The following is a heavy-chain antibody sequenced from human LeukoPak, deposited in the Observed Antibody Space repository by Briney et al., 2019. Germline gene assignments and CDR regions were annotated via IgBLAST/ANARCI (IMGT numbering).Heavy chain of an antibody. J-gene: IGHJ6*02. V-gene: IGHV3-7*03. CDR2: INHNGNVN. D-gene: IGHD3-16*01. CDR3: ARGGGLDV. CDR1: GVTLSNYA. Sequence: GGSLRLSCVASGVTLSNYAMNWARQAPGKGLEWVASINHNGNVNYYVDSVKGRFTISRDNAKNSLYLQMSNLRAEDTAVYFCARGGGLDVWGQGATVTVSS.